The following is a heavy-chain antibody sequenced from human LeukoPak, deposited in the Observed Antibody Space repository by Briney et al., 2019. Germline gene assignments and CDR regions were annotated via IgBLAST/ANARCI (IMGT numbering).Heavy chain of an antibody. V-gene: IGHV4-31*03. J-gene: IGHJ4*02. CDR3: ARVRGVSEEKYYFDY. Sequence: SGPTLVNPTQTLTLTCTFSGFSLSTSGVGVGWIRQPPGKALEWIGYIYYSGSTYYNPSLKSRVTISVDTSKNQFSLKLSSVTAADTAVYYCARVRGVSEEKYYFDYWGQGTLVTVSS. CDR1: GFSLSTSGVG. CDR2: IYYSGST. D-gene: IGHD2/OR15-2a*01.